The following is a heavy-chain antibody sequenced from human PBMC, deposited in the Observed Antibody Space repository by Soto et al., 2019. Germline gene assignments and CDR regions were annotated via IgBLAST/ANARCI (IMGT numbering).Heavy chain of an antibody. CDR2: VSHDEGVR. J-gene: IGHJ5*02. D-gene: IGHD3-9*01. V-gene: IGHV3-30*18. CDR3: VKGGEILTST. Sequence: QLRLEQSGGGLVQPGASLRLSCAASGFRFNTVGMHWVRQAPAKGLEWVAVVSHDEGVRYYAESVKGRFTISRDNPRNTLYLQMNSLRFEDTAVYFCVKGGEILTSTWGLGTLVTVAS. CDR1: GFRFNTVG.